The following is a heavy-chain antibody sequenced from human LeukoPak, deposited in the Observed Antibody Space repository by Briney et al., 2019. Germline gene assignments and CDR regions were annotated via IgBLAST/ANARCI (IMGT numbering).Heavy chain of an antibody. CDR1: GYSFTSYW. CDR2: IYPGDSDT. Sequence: GESLKISCKGSGYSFTSYWIAWVRQMPGKGLEWMGIIYPGDSDTRYGPSFQGQVTISADKSINIAYLQWSSLKASDTAIYYCARRASATEDLDYWGQGTLVTVTS. V-gene: IGHV5-51*01. J-gene: IGHJ4*02. CDR3: ARRASATEDLDY.